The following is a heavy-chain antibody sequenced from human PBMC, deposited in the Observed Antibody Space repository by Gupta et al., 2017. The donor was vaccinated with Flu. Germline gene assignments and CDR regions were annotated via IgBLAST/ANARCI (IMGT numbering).Heavy chain of an antibody. CDR3: ASVSVRVPAAGLY. CDR2: IIPIFGTA. V-gene: IGHV1-69*06. CDR1: FSSYA. D-gene: IGHD2-2*01. J-gene: IGHJ4*02. Sequence: FSSYAISWVRQAPGQGLEWMGGIIPIFGTANYAQKFQGRVTITADKSTSTAYMELSSLRSEDTAVYYCASVSVRVPAAGLYWGQGTLVTVSS.